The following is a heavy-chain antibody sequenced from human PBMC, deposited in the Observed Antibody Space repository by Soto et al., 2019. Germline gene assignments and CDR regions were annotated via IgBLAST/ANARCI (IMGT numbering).Heavy chain of an antibody. J-gene: IGHJ4*02. CDR2: IYWDDDK. CDR3: GGITFGRVRD. V-gene: IGHV2-5*02. Sequence: QITLKESGPTLVKPTQTLTLTCTFSGFSLSTSGVGVGWIRQPPGKALEWLALIYWDDDKRYSPSLKSRLTITKDTSKNQVVLTMSDMDPVDTAKCYCGGITFGRVRDWGQGTMVTVS. CDR1: GFSLSTSGVG. D-gene: IGHD3-16*01.